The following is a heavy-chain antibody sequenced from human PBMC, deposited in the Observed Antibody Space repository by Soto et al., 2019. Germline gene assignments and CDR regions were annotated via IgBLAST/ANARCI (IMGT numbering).Heavy chain of an antibody. V-gene: IGHV3-13*01. Sequence: EVQLVESGGGLVQPGGSLRLSCAASGFTFSSYDMHWVRQATGKGLEWVSAIGTAGDTYYPGSVKGRFTISRENAKNSLYVQMNSLRAGDTAVYYCARGIPAAGTGKYYFDYWGQGTLVTVSS. CDR3: ARGIPAAGTGKYYFDY. J-gene: IGHJ4*02. CDR2: IGTAGDT. D-gene: IGHD6-13*01. CDR1: GFTFSSYD.